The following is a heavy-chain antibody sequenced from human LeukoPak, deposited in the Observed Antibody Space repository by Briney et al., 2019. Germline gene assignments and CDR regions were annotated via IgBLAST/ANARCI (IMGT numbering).Heavy chain of an antibody. J-gene: IGHJ5*02. CDR2: ISAYNGNT. D-gene: IGHD2-2*01. V-gene: IGHV1-18*01. CDR1: GYTFTSYG. CDR3: ARVGSSTSCYECRWFDP. Sequence: GASVKVSCKASGYTFTSYGISWVRQAPGQGLEWMGWISAYNGNTNYAQKPQGRVTMTTDTSTSTAYMELRSLRSDDTAVYYCARVGSSTSCYECRWFDPWGQGTLVTVSS.